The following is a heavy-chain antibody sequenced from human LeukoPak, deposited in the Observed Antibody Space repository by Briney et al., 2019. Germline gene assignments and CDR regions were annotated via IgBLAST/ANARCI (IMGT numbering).Heavy chain of an antibody. CDR3: AKDGEYSSSSGGY. CDR1: GFTFSSYA. CDR2: ISYDGSNK. V-gene: IGHV3-30-3*01. J-gene: IGHJ4*02. Sequence: GGSLRLSCAASGFTFSSYAMHWVRQAPGKGLEWVAVISYDGSNKYYADSVKGRFTISRDNSKNTLYLQMNSLRAEDTAVYYCAKDGEYSSSSGGYWGQGTLVTVSS. D-gene: IGHD6-6*01.